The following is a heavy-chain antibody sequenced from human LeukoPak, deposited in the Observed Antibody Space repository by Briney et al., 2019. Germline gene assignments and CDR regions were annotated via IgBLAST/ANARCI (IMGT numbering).Heavy chain of an antibody. Sequence: AGGSLRLSCAASGFTFSSYWMSWVRQAPGKGLEWVANIKQDGSEKYYVDSVKGRFTISRDNAKNSLYLQMNSLRAEDTAVYYCAKVHHYYDSSGYNYWGQGTLVTVSS. V-gene: IGHV3-7*01. CDR3: AKVHHYYDSSGYNY. CDR2: IKQDGSEK. J-gene: IGHJ4*02. CDR1: GFTFSSYW. D-gene: IGHD3-22*01.